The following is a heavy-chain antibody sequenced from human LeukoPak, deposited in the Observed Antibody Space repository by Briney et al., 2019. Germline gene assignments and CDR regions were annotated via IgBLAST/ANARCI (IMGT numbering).Heavy chain of an antibody. V-gene: IGHV3-23*01. D-gene: IGHD3-3*01. CDR1: GFTFNTCA. CDR2: ISESGSGT. CDR3: AKGVFGVKRAFDC. Sequence: GGSLRLSCAASGFTFNTCAMSWVCQAPGKGLVRVSVISESGSGTYYADSVKGRFTISRDNSKNTLYLQMNSLRVDDTALYYCAKGVFGVKRAFDCWGQGTLVTVSS. J-gene: IGHJ4*02.